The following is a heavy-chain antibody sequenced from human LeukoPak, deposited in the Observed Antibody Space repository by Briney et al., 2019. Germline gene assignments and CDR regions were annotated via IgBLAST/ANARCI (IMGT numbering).Heavy chain of an antibody. J-gene: IGHJ4*02. CDR3: TKVVRIVATPEYYYDY. V-gene: IGHV3-66*01. CDR1: GFTFSSYA. D-gene: IGHD5-12*01. Sequence: GESLRLSCAASGFTFSSYAMSWVRQAPGKGLEWVSVIYSGGTKYYADFVKGRFTISRDKSKNTLYLQMNSLRADDTAVYYCTKVVRIVATPEYYYDYWGQGPLLPVSS. CDR2: IYSGGTK.